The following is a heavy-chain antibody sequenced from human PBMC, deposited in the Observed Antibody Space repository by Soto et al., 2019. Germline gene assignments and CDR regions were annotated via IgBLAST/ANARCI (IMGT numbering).Heavy chain of an antibody. D-gene: IGHD2-21*02. CDR1: GFRFSDHS. V-gene: IGHV3-48*02. J-gene: IGHJ4*02. CDR2: ISSNGDIT. CDR3: ARLPKGSLVTA. Sequence: LVEAGGGLVHPGESLRLSCEGSGFRFSDHSMNWVRQAPGKGLQWISYISSNGDITYYADSVKGRFTVSRDNANNALFLQMNSLRDDDSATYYCARLPKGSLVTAWGQGARVTVSS.